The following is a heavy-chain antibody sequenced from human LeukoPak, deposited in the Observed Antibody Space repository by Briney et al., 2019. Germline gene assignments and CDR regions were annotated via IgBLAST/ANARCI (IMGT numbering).Heavy chain of an antibody. CDR3: ARAAGYRSGGSCYFGY. V-gene: IGHV4-34*01. D-gene: IGHD2-15*01. J-gene: IGHJ4*02. Sequence: SETLSLTCAVYGGSFSGYYWSWIRQPPGKGLEWIGEINHSGSTNHNPSLKSRVTISVDTSKNQFSLKLSSVTAADTAVYYCARAAGYRSGGSCYFGYWGQGTLVTVSS. CDR2: INHSGST. CDR1: GGSFSGYY.